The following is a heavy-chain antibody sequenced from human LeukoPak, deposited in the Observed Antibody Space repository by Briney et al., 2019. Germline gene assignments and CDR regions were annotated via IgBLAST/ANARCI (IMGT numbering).Heavy chain of an antibody. CDR2: ISYDESNK. CDR1: EFTFSSYG. Sequence: PGGSLRLSCAASEFTFSSYGMHWVRQAPGKGLEWVAVISYDESNKYYADSVKGRFTISRDNSKNTLYLQMNSLRAEDTAVYYCAKEGGTPYYFDYWGQGTLVTVSS. V-gene: IGHV3-30*18. CDR3: AKEGGTPYYFDY. J-gene: IGHJ4*02. D-gene: IGHD2-15*01.